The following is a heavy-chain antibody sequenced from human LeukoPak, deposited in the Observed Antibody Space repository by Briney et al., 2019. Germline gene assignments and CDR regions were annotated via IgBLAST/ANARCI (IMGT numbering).Heavy chain of an antibody. CDR2: IKQDGSQK. CDR1: GFTFSNYW. Sequence: GGSVRLSCAASGFTFSNYWMIWVRQAPGRGLEWVGNIKQDGSQKRYADSVRDRFTISRDNAQTSLYLQMNSLRAEDTAVYYCARAYDPSLQLAWGQGTLVTVSA. V-gene: IGHV3-7*05. J-gene: IGHJ5*02. D-gene: IGHD1-1*01. CDR3: ARAYDPSLQLA.